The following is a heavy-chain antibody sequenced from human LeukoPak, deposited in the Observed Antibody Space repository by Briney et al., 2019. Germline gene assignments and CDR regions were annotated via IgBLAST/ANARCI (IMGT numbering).Heavy chain of an antibody. J-gene: IGHJ4*02. D-gene: IGHD3-16*02. CDR1: GFTFSVYG. CDR3: AREQTPVILYYFDS. V-gene: IGHV3-33*01. Sequence: PGGSLRLSCAASGFTFSVYGMHWVRQAPGKGLEWVAVIWFDGSNKYYADSVKGRFTISRDNAKNSLYLQMNSLRAEDTAVYYCAREQTPVILYYFDSWGQGTLVTVSS. CDR2: IWFDGSNK.